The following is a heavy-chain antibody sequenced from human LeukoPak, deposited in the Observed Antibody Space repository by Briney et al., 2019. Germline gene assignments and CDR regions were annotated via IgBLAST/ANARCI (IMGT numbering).Heavy chain of an antibody. J-gene: IGHJ6*02. CDR3: AKGEGWFGELQNYGMDV. D-gene: IGHD3-10*01. V-gene: IGHV3-30*04. Sequence: GGSLRLSCAASGFTFSSYAMHWVRQAPGKGLEWVAVISYDGSNKYYADSVKGRFTISRDNSKNTLCLQMNSLRAEDTAVYYCAKGEGWFGELQNYGMDVWGQGTTVTVSS. CDR1: GFTFSSYA. CDR2: ISYDGSNK.